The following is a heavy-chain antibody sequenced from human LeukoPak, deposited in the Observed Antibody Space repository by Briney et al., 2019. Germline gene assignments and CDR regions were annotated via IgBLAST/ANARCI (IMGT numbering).Heavy chain of an antibody. CDR2: INPNSGGT. CDR3: ARHSMDGQLVEDAFDI. J-gene: IGHJ3*02. V-gene: IGHV1-2*02. CDR1: GYTFTGYY. Sequence: GGSVKVSCKASGYTFTGYYMHWVRQAPGQGLEWMGWINPNSGGTNYAQKFQGRVTMTRDTSISTAYMELSRLRSDDTAVYYCARHSMDGQLVEDAFDIWGQGTMVTVSS. D-gene: IGHD6-13*01.